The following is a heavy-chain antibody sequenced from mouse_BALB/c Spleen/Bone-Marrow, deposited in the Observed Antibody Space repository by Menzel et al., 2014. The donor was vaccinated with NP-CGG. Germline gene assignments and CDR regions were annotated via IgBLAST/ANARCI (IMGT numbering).Heavy chain of an antibody. V-gene: IGHV5-17*02. D-gene: IGHD1-1*01. J-gene: IGHJ4*01. CDR1: GFTFSSFG. Sequence: DVMLVESGGGLVQPGGSRKLSCAASGFTFSSFGMHWVRQAPEKGLEWVAYISSGSSTIYYADTVKGRFTISRDNPKNTLFLQMTSLRSEDTAMYYRARGAYYYGSSYDAMDYWGQGTSVTVSS. CDR3: ARGAYYYGSSYDAMDY. CDR2: ISSGSSTI.